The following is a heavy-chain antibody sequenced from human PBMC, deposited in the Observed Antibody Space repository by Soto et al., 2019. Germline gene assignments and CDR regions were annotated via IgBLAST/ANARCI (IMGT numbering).Heavy chain of an antibody. D-gene: IGHD2-2*01. J-gene: IGHJ5*02. CDR1: GYTFTSYG. Sequence: ASVKVSCKASGYTFTSYGISWVRQAAGQGLEWMGWISAYNGNTNYAQKLQGRVTMTTDTSTSTAYMELRSLRSDDTAVYYCARGFRRYCSSTSCYLGWFEAWGQGTLVIVSS. CDR2: ISAYNGNT. CDR3: ARGFRRYCSSTSCYLGWFEA. V-gene: IGHV1-18*01.